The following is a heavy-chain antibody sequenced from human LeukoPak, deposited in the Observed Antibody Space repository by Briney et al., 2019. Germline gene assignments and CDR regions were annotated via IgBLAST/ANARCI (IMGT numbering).Heavy chain of an antibody. CDR1: GGTFSSYA. CDR2: IIPIFGTA. D-gene: IGHD2-2*01. Sequence: GSSVKVSCKASGGTFSSYAISWVRQAPGQGLEWMGVIIPIFGTANYAQKFQGRVTITADESTSTAYMELRSLRSDDTAVYYCARDHGVVVPAAYMDVWGKGTTVTVSS. V-gene: IGHV1-69*01. CDR3: ARDHGVVVPAAYMDV. J-gene: IGHJ6*03.